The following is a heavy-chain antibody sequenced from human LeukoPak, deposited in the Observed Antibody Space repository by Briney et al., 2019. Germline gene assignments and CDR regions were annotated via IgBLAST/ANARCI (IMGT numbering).Heavy chain of an antibody. CDR3: AKDRTGYSGYGYYYYYMDV. Sequence: GGSLRLSCAASGFAFSNYAVAWVRQAPGKGLEWVSGISASGVGTYYADSVKGRFTISRDNSKNTLYLQMDSLRAEDTALYYCAKDRTGYSGYGYYYYYMDVWGKGTTVTVSS. J-gene: IGHJ6*03. D-gene: IGHD5-12*01. CDR2: ISASGVGT. CDR1: GFAFSNYA. V-gene: IGHV3-23*01.